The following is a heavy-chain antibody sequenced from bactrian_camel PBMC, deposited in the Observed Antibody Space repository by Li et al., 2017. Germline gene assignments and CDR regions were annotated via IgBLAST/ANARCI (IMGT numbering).Heavy chain of an antibody. D-gene: IGHD3*01. V-gene: IGHV3S53*01. CDR2: IDSDGRT. CDR1: GYAFNTYC. Sequence: HVQLVESGGGSVQAGGSLRLSCVASGYAFNTYCMGWFRQAPGKEREGVAFIDSDGRTKYADSVNGRFTISIDNAKNTLYLQMNSLKPEDTAMYYCTKDRSYGTRNWVQSTRGQGTQVTVS. J-gene: IGHJ4*01. CDR3: TKDRSYGTRNWVQST.